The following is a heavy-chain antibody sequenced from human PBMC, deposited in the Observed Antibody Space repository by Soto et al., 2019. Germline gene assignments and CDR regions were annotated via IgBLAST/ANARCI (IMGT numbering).Heavy chain of an antibody. CDR2: ISYDGTNK. Sequence: GGSLRLSCAVSGFPFNGFGMHWVRQAPGKGLQWVAVISYDGTNKYYAASVKGRFTISRDNSKNTLFLQMNSLRADDTAVYYCVKAAYYFDRSAFRADNWGRGTLVTVSS. CDR1: GFPFNGFG. CDR3: VKAAYYFDRSAFRADN. J-gene: IGHJ4*02. V-gene: IGHV3-30*18. D-gene: IGHD3-22*01.